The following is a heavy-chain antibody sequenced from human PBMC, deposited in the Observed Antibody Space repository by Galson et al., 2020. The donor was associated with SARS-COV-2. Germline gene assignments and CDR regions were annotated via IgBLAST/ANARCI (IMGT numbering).Heavy chain of an antibody. J-gene: IGHJ3*02. CDR2: ISGSGDIT. V-gene: IGHV3-23*01. CDR3: AKLAMFPHAADIIGFHALDI. CDR1: GFSFRSHS. Sequence: GGSLRLSCAASGFSFRSHSMNWVRQAPGKGLEWVSLISGSGDITYYADSVRGRFTISRDNSRNTLLLQMNSLRAEDTAVYYCAKLAMFPHAADIIGFHALDIWGQGQWSPSLQ. D-gene: IGHD3-10*02.